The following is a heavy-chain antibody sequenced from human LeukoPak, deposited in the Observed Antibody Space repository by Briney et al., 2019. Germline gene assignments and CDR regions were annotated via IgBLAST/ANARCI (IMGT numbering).Heavy chain of an antibody. J-gene: IGHJ4*02. V-gene: IGHV4-30-4*08. CDR1: GGSISSGDYY. CDR3: ARGDYVWGSYPLDY. Sequence: PSETLSLTCTVSGGSISSGDYYWSWIRQPPGKGLEWIGYIYYSGSTYYNPSLKSRVTISVDTSKNQFSLKLSSVTAADTAVYYCARGDYVWGSYPLDYWGQGTLVTVSS. D-gene: IGHD3-16*02. CDR2: IYYSGST.